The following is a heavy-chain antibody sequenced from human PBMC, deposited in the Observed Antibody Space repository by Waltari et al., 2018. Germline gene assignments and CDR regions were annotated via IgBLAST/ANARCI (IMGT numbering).Heavy chain of an antibody. CDR1: GFTFIHYW. J-gene: IGHJ4*02. CDR3: VRGEDY. V-gene: IGHV3-7*03. CDR2: VKEDGSQK. Sequence: EVQLVQSGGGLVQPGGSLRLSCAASGFTFIHYWMTGVRQAPGKGLEWVASVKEDGSQKYYVDSVKGRFTISRDNADESLHLQMNSLTAGDTAVYYCVRGEDYWGQGTLVTVSS.